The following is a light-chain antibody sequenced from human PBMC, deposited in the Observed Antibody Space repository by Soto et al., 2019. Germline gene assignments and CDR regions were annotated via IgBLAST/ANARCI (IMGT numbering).Light chain of an antibody. J-gene: IGLJ1*01. CDR1: SSNIGSTY. CDR3: AAWDDSLSGYV. CDR2: SNN. V-gene: IGLV1-47*02. Sequence: QSVLTQPPSASGPPGQRVTISCSGSSSNIGSTYVYWYQQLPGTAPKLLIYSNNQRPSGGPDRFSGSTSCTSASLAISGLRSEDEADYYCAAWDDSLSGYVFGTGTKLTVL.